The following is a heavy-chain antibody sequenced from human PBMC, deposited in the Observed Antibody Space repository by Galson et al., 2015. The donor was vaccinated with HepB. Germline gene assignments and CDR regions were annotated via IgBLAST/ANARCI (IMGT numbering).Heavy chain of an antibody. Sequence: SLRLSCAASGFTFSDYTMNWVRQAPGKGLEWVSSVSPSSTYIFYADSLKGRFTISRDNAKNSLYLQMNTLKAEDTAFYYCVGEWYSGYDEGFDYWGQGTLVTVSS. J-gene: IGHJ4*02. V-gene: IGHV3-21*01. D-gene: IGHD5-12*01. CDR1: GFTFSDYT. CDR2: VSPSSTYI. CDR3: VGEWYSGYDEGFDY.